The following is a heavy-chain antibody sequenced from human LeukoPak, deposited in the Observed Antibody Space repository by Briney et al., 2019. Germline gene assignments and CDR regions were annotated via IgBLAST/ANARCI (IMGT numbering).Heavy chain of an antibody. D-gene: IGHD3-9*01. CDR2: IYYSGTT. CDR3: ARLDWLNWYFGL. J-gene: IGHJ2*01. CDR1: GGSINSSNYY. Sequence: TETLSLTCAVSGGSINSSNYYWGWIRQPPGKGREWIWNIYYSGTTYYHPSLNSRVTIPVGTSKNQFSLKLSSVTAADTAVYYCARLDWLNWYFGLWGRGSLVTLSS. V-gene: IGHV4-39*01.